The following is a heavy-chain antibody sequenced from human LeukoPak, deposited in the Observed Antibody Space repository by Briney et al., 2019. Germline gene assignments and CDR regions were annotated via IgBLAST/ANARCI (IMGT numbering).Heavy chain of an antibody. J-gene: IGHJ4*02. CDR1: GGSFSGYY. CDR3: ARGLDGSSSGY. CDR2: INHSGST. D-gene: IGHD6-6*01. V-gene: IGHV4-34*01. Sequence: SETLSLTGAVYGGSFSGYYWSWIRQLPGKGLEWIGEINHSGSTNYNPSLKSRVTISVDTSKNQFSLKLSSVTAADTAVYYCARGLDGSSSGYWGQGTLVTVSS.